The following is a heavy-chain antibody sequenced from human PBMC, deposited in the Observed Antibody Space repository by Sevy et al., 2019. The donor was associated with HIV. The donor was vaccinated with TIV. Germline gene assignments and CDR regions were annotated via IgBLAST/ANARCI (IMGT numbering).Heavy chain of an antibody. Sequence: GGSLRLSCTASGFTFGDYAMSWFRQAPGKGLEWVGFIRSKAYGGTTEYAASVKGRFIISRDDSKSIAYLQMNSLKTEVTAVYYYTRKSYGGNSDFDYWGQGILVTVSS. V-gene: IGHV3-49*03. CDR2: IRSKAYGGTT. D-gene: IGHD4-17*01. CDR1: GFTFGDYA. J-gene: IGHJ4*02. CDR3: TRKSYGGNSDFDY.